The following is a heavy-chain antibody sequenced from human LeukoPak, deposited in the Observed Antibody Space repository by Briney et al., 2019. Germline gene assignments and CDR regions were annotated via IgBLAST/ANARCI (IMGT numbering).Heavy chain of an antibody. CDR3: ARVASVVVVAADRFDFDY. CDR2: INPNSGGT. V-gene: IGHV1-2*02. CDR1: GYTFTGYY. Sequence: ASVKVSCKASGYTFTGYYMHWVRQAPGQGLEWMGWINPNSGGTNYAQKFQGRVTMTRDTSISTAYMGLSRLRSDDTAVYYCARVASVVVVAADRFDFDYWGQGTLVTVSS. D-gene: IGHD2-15*01. J-gene: IGHJ4*02.